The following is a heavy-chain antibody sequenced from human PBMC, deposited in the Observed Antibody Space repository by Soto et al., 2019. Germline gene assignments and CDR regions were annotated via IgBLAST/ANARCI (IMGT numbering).Heavy chain of an antibody. CDR1: GGSFSGYH. D-gene: IGHD3-16*01. Sequence: SETLSLTCAVYGGSFSGYHWSWIRQPPGKGLEWIGEINHSGSTNYNPSLKSRVTISVDTSKNQFSLKLSSVTAADTAVYYCARTYVVSDYWGQGTLVTVSS. CDR2: INHSGST. J-gene: IGHJ4*02. V-gene: IGHV4-34*01. CDR3: ARTYVVSDY.